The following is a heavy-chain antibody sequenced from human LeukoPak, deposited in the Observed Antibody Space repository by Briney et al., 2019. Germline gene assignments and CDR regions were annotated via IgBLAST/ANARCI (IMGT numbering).Heavy chain of an antibody. Sequence: GGSLRLSCAASGFTFDDYAMHWVRQAPGKGLEWVSGISWNSGSIGYADSVKGRFTISRDNAKNSLYLQMNSLRAEDTALYYCAKDKQFGVPYGGYFDYWGQGTLVTVSS. D-gene: IGHD3-10*01. CDR2: ISWNSGSI. CDR3: AKDKQFGVPYGGYFDY. J-gene: IGHJ4*02. V-gene: IGHV3-9*01. CDR1: GFTFDDYA.